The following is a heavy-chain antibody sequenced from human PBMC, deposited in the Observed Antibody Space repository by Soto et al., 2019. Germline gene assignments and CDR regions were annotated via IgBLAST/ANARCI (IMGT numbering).Heavy chain of an antibody. V-gene: IGHV4-30-2*01. Sequence: TLSLTCAVSGGSISSGGYAWACMRQPPGKGLEWVGYIYQSGSTYYNPSLKSRVTIAADRSKNQFALNLASVTAADTAGYYCARCYSGGDAYFDYWGQGTVVTVSS. J-gene: IGHJ4*02. D-gene: IGHD2-21*02. CDR2: IYQSGST. CDR1: GGSISSGGYA. CDR3: ARCYSGGDAYFDY.